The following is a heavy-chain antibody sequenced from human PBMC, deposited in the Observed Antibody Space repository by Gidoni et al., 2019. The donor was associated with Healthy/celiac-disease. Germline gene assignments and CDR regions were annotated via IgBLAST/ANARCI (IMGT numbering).Heavy chain of an antibody. V-gene: IGHV3-21*01. CDR1: GFTFSSYS. J-gene: IGHJ4*02. CDR2: ISSSSSYI. Sequence: EVQLVESGGGLVKPGGSLRLSCAASGFTFSSYSMNWVRQAPGKGLEWVSSISSSSSYIYYADSVKGRFTISRDNAKNSLYLQMNSLRAEDTAVYYCARSYYDSSGYYESRFDYWGQGTLVTVSS. CDR3: ARSYYDSSGYYESRFDY. D-gene: IGHD3-22*01.